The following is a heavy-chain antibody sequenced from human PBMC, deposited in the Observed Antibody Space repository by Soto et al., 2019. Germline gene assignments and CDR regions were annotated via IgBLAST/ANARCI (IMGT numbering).Heavy chain of an antibody. D-gene: IGHD3-10*01. CDR3: AAELGFGKLSVV. V-gene: IGHV1-69*01. CDR1: GDTFKNCV. Sequence: QVQVVQSGVEVRRPGSSVKVSCKASGDTFKNCVISWVRQAPGQGLEWMGGIIPLFGTTDFAQRFQGRLTITTDESTTTAYMELSRXRSEDTATYYCAAELGFGKLSVVWGQGTTVIV. CDR2: IIPLFGTT. J-gene: IGHJ6*02.